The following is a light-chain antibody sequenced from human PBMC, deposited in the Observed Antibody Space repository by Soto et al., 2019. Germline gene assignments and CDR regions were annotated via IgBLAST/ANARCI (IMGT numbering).Light chain of an antibody. CDR2: DAS. CDR1: QSVTSS. J-gene: IGKJ5*01. CDR3: QERTKWPPT. Sequence: EIVLTQSPATLSLSPGERATLSCRASQSVTSSLGWYQQIPGQPPRLLIYDASNRATGIPARFSGSGSGTDVTLTISSLEPEDLAVYYCQERTKWPPTFGQGTRLEIK. V-gene: IGKV3-11*01.